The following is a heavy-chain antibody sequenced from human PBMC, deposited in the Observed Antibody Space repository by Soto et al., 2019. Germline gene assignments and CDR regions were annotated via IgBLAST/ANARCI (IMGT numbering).Heavy chain of an antibody. D-gene: IGHD1-20*01. CDR2: IWSGGSNE. J-gene: IGHJ4*02. V-gene: IGHV3-33*01. CDR3: ARGPGISYFDY. CDR1: GFTFSSYG. Sequence: QVQLVESRGGVVQPGRSLRLSCAASGFTFSSYGMHWVRQAPGKGLEWVAVIWSGGSNENYADSVKGRFTISRDNSKNMLYLQMNSLRADDTAVYYCARGPGISYFDYWGQGSLVTVSS.